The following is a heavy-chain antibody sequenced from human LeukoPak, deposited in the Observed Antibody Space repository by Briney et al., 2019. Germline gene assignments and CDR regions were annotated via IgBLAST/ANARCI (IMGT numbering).Heavy chain of an antibody. CDR1: GGTFSSYA. V-gene: IGHV1-69*05. CDR3: ARGPYDSSGYWYYFDY. J-gene: IGHJ4*02. D-gene: IGHD3-22*01. Sequence: SVKVSCKASGGTFSSYAISWVRQAPGQGLEWMGGIIPIFGTANYAQKFQGRITITTDESTSTAYMELSSLRSEDTAVYYCARGPYDSSGYWYYFDYWGQGTLVTVSS. CDR2: IIPIFGTA.